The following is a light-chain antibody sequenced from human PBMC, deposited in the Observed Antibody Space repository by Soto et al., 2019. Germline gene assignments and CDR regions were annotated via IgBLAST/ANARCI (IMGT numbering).Light chain of an antibody. Sequence: DIQMTQSPSSLSASVGDRVTITCQASHDITNYLNWYQQKPGKGPRLLIYGASSLESGVPSRFSGSGYGTEFTLTISSLQPDDFATYYCQQYHNYRTFGQGTKVDIK. CDR3: QQYHNYRT. V-gene: IGKV1-33*01. CDR2: GAS. CDR1: HDITNY. J-gene: IGKJ1*01.